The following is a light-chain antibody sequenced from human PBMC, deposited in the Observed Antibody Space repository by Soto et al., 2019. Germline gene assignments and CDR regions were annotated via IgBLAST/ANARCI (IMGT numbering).Light chain of an antibody. CDR2: GAY. J-gene: IGKJ1*01. V-gene: IGKV1-6*02. CDR1: RVISTD. CDR3: LQDYXYPLT. Sequence: AVYMTQSPSSLSSSFGYTGTITFRAIRVISTDLGWYGQAPGKAHELLISGAYNLQSGVSSRFSGSGSGTSLTLTIYSLQPEDFATXYXLQDYXYPLTXGQGTKVDI.